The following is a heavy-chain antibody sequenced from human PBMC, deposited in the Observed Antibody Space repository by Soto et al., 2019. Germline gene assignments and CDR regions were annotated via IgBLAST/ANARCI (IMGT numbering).Heavy chain of an antibody. CDR3: ASDVEGYSSSSDAFDF. Sequence: QVQLVESGGGVVQPGRSLRLSCAASGFTFSSYGLHWVRQAPGKGLECVAVIWYDGSNKYYADSVKGRFTISRDNSKNTMYLQMNSLRAEDTAVYYCASDVEGYSSSSDAFDFWGQVTMFTVTS. CDR2: IWYDGSNK. J-gene: IGHJ3*01. D-gene: IGHD6-13*01. V-gene: IGHV3-33*01. CDR1: GFTFSSYG.